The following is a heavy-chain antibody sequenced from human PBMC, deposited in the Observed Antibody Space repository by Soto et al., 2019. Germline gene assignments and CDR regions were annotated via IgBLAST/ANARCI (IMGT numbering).Heavy chain of an antibody. V-gene: IGHV6-1*01. CDR2: TYYRSKWYN. Sequence: SQTLSLTCAISGDSVSSHSAAWNWIRQSPSRGLEWLGRTYYRSKWYNDCAVSVKSRITINPDTSKNQFSLQLNSVTPEDTAVYYCARDHEGMHSSSWYWDAFDIWGQGTMVTVSS. CDR1: GDSVSSHSAA. CDR3: ARDHEGMHSSSWYWDAFDI. D-gene: IGHD6-13*01. J-gene: IGHJ3*02.